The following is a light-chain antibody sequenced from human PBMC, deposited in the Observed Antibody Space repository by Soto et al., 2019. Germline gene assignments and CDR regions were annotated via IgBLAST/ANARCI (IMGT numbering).Light chain of an antibody. CDR3: QQYNNWPIT. CDR1: QSVRND. V-gene: IGKV3-15*01. J-gene: IGKJ5*01. Sequence: EIVMTQSPATLSVSPGERATLSCRASQSVRNDLAWYQQKPGQAPSLLIYDASTRATGIPARFSGSGSGTEFTLSISSLQSEDFAVYYCQQYNNWPITFGQGTRLEIK. CDR2: DAS.